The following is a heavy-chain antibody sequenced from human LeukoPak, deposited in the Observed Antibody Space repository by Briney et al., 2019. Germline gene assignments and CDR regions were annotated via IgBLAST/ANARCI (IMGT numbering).Heavy chain of an antibody. CDR2: ISYDGSNK. J-gene: IGHJ6*02. D-gene: IGHD6-13*01. CDR3: AKVSGYSSSWTDYYYYGMDV. CDR1: GFTFSSYG. V-gene: IGHV3-30*18. Sequence: PGGSLRLSCAASGFTFSSYGMHWVRQAPGKGLEWVAVISYDGSNKYYADSVKGRFTISRDNPKNTLYLQMNSLRAEDTAVYYCAKVSGYSSSWTDYYYYGMDVWGQGTTVTVSS.